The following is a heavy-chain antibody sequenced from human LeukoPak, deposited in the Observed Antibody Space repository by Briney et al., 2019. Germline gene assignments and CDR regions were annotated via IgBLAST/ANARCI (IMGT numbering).Heavy chain of an antibody. Sequence: GGSLRLSCAASGFTFSSYSMNWVRQAPGKGLEWVSSISSSSSYIYYADSVKGRFTISRDNAKNSLYLQMNSLRAEDTAVYYCARDLQLERRYYYYGMDVWGQGTTVTVSS. CDR2: ISSSSSYI. CDR1: GFTFSSYS. CDR3: ARDLQLERRYYYYGMDV. J-gene: IGHJ6*02. D-gene: IGHD1-1*01. V-gene: IGHV3-21*01.